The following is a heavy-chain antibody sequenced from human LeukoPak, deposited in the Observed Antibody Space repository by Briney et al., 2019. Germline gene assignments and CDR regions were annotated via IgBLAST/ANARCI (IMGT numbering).Heavy chain of an antibody. Sequence: GASVKVSCKASGYTFTNYDINWVRLAAGQGPEWMGWMNPNSGNTGYAQKFQGRITITRNTSINTAYMELSNLTSEDTATYYCARGLRCSSASCTPYYYYMDVWGSGTTDTVCS. V-gene: IGHV1-8*03. CDR1: GYTFTNYD. D-gene: IGHD2-2*01. CDR2: MNPNSGNT. J-gene: IGHJ6*03. CDR3: ARGLRCSSASCTPYYYYMDV.